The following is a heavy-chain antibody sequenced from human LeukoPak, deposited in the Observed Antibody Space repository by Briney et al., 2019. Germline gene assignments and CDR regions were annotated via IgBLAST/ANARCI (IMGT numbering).Heavy chain of an antibody. CDR2: MNPNSGNT. CDR1: GYTFTSYD. D-gene: IGHD6-6*01. CDR3: AKDKYSSSLNWFDP. V-gene: IGHV1-8*01. Sequence: ASVKVSCKASGYTFTSYDINWVRQATGQGLERMGWMNPNSGNTGYAQKFQGRVTMTRDTSISTAYMELSRLRSDDTAVYYCAKDKYSSSLNWFDPWGQGTLVTVSS. J-gene: IGHJ5*02.